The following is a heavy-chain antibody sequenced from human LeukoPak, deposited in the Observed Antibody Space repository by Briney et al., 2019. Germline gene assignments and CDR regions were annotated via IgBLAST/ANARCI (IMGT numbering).Heavy chain of an antibody. Sequence: GGSLRLSCVVSGFTFNDYAMHWVRQVPGKGLEWVSGISWNGDMVDYADSVRGRFTISRDNAKNSLYLRMNRLRAEDTALYYCAKSGGVYASSSADNWGQGTLVTVSS. V-gene: IGHV3-9*01. CDR1: GFTFNDYA. CDR3: AKSGGVYASSSADN. D-gene: IGHD2-8*01. CDR2: ISWNGDMV. J-gene: IGHJ4*02.